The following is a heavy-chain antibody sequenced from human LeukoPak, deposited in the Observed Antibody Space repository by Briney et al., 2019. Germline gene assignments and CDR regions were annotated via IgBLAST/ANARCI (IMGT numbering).Heavy chain of an antibody. D-gene: IGHD2-15*01. CDR2: ISAYNGDT. J-gene: IGHJ5*02. Sequence: ASVKVSCKASGYTFPNFGINWVRQAPGQGLEWKGWISAYNGDTNYAQKLQGRVTMTTDTSTSTAYMELRSLRSDDTAVYYCARDRLRLGYERTNWFDPWGQGTLVTVSS. CDR3: ARDRLRLGYERTNWFDP. V-gene: IGHV1-18*01. CDR1: GYTFPNFG.